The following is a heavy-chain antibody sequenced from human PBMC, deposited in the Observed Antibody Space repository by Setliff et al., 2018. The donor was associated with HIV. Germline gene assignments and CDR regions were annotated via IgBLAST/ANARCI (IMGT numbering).Heavy chain of an antibody. Sequence: SETLSLTCIVSGGSLTSHYWGWIRQPPGKGLERIGFIYYTGHTTYNPSLKGRVTISVDTSKNQFSLRLNSVTAAATAVYYCAREGATAGVLHWYDPWGQGTLVTVSS. D-gene: IGHD6-13*01. V-gene: IGHV4-59*11. J-gene: IGHJ5*02. CDR1: GGSLTSHY. CDR2: IYYTGHT. CDR3: AREGATAGVLHWYDP.